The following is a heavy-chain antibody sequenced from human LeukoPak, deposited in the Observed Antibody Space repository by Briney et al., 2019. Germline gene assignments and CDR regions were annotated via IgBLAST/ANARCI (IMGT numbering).Heavy chain of an antibody. CDR2: LKSKSDGETA. Sequence: GGSLRLSCAASGFTFSSYSMNWVRQAPGKGLEWIGRLKSKSDGETAEYAAPVKGRFTISREDSRNSLFLQMDSLKTEDTAVYYCVTGDQLLFSTHFDYWGQGTLVTVSS. CDR3: VTGDQLLFSTHFDY. CDR1: GFTFSSYS. D-gene: IGHD2-2*01. J-gene: IGHJ4*02. V-gene: IGHV3-15*01.